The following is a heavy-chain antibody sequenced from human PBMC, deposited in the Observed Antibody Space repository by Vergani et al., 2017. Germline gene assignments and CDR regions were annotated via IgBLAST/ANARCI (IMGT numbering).Heavy chain of an antibody. J-gene: IGHJ4*02. D-gene: IGHD2-8*01. CDR2: ISGSSSYV. V-gene: IGHV3-21*02. CDR3: ARGLWDCTHIRCSPPSY. Sequence: EVQLVESGGGLVKPGGSLRLSCAASGFSFSSYSMNWVRQAPGKGLEWVASISGSSSYVFYRESVEGRFTITRDNAKTSVYLQMNSLRAEDTAMYFCARGLWDCTHIRCSPPSYWGQGTQVTVSS. CDR1: GFSFSSYS.